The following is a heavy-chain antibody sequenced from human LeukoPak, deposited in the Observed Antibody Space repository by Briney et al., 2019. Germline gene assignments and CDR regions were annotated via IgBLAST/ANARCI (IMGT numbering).Heavy chain of an antibody. CDR1: GFTFSTFG. CDR2: ISSTSKYI. D-gene: IGHD5-18*01. CDR3: ARDRAWIQLMPDY. V-gene: IGHV3-21*01. J-gene: IGHJ4*02. Sequence: GGSLRLSCEASGFTFSTFGMNWVRQAPGKGLEWVSSISSTSKYIHYADSVKGRFTISRDNAKNSLYLQMNGLRDDDTAVYFCARDRAWIQLMPDYWGQGTLVAVSS.